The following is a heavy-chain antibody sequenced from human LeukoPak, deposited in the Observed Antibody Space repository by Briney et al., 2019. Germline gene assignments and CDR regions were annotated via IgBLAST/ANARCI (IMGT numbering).Heavy chain of an antibody. Sequence: GASVKVSCKASGGTFSSYTISWVRQAPGQGLEWMGRIIPILGIANYAQRFQGRVTITADKSTSTAYMELSGLRSEDTAVYYCARDSWGSRGYSYGPSDYGGQGTLVTVSS. CDR1: GGTFSSYT. V-gene: IGHV1-69*04. CDR2: IIPILGIA. J-gene: IGHJ4*02. D-gene: IGHD5-18*01. CDR3: ARDSWGSRGYSYGPSDY.